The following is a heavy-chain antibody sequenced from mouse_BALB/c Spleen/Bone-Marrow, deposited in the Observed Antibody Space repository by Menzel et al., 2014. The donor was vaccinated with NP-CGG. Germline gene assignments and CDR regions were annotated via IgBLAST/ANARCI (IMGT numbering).Heavy chain of an antibody. CDR3: ARHLYGNYGAIDY. V-gene: IGHV5-12*02. D-gene: IGHD2-1*01. CDR2: ISNGGGST. Sequence: EVILVESGGGLVQPGGSLKLSCATSGFTFSDYYMYWVRQTPEKRLEWVAYISNGGGSTYYPDTVKGRFTISRDNAKNTLYLQMSRLKSEDTAMYYCARHLYGNYGAIDYWGQGTSVTVSS. J-gene: IGHJ4*01. CDR1: GFTFSDYY.